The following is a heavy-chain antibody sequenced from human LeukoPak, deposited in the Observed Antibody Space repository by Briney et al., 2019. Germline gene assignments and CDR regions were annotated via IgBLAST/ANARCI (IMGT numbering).Heavy chain of an antibody. V-gene: IGHV1-2*02. CDR3: ARGGSWIQTGVDY. CDR1: GYTFTGYY. CDR2: INPNSGGT. D-gene: IGHD5-18*01. J-gene: IGHJ4*02. Sequence: ASAKVSCKASGYTFTGYYMHWVRQAPGQGLEWMGWINPNSGGTNYAQKFRGRVTMTRDTSISTAYMELSRLRSDDTAVYYCARGGSWIQTGVDYWGQGTLVTVSS.